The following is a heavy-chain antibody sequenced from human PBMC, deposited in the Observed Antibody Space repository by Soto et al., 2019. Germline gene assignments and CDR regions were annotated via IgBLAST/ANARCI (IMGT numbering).Heavy chain of an antibody. CDR2: IYSGGST. CDR1: GFTVSDNY. V-gene: IGHV3-53*01. Sequence: PGGSLRLSCAASGFTVSDNYMTWVRQAPGKGLEWVSIIYSGGSTYHADSVKGRFIVSRDNSKNTLYPQMNSLRVEDTAVYYCAGGSSSKTYFDYWGQGILVTVSS. CDR3: AGGSSSKTYFDY. J-gene: IGHJ4*02. D-gene: IGHD6-13*01.